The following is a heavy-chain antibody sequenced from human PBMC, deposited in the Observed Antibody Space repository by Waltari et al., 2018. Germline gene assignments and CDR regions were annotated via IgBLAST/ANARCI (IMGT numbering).Heavy chain of an antibody. J-gene: IGHJ5*02. D-gene: IGHD4-17*01. CDR1: GFTFSRYW. CDR2: MNGDGTNI. CDR3: ARVRLGDYVIST. Sequence: EVQLVASGGGLVQPGGSLRLSCAASGFTFSRYWMHWVRQVPGKGLVWVSRMNGDGTNILYADSVKGRFTISRDNAKNTLYLQMNSLRAEDTAVYYCARVRLGDYVISTWGQGTLVTVSS. V-gene: IGHV3-74*01.